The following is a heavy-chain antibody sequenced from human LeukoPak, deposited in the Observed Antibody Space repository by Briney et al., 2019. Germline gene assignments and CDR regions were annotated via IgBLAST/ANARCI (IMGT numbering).Heavy chain of an antibody. CDR1: GGYVSSGSYY. CDR3: ARDSGSGSYYPDY. CDR2: IYYSGST. V-gene: IGHV4-61*01. D-gene: IGHD3-10*01. J-gene: IGHJ4*02. Sequence: SETLSLTCTVSGGYVSSGSYYWTWIRQPPGKGLEWIGYIYYSGSTNYNPSLKSRVTISIDTSRNQFSLKLSSVTAADTAVYYCARDSGSGSYYPDYWGQGTLVTVSS.